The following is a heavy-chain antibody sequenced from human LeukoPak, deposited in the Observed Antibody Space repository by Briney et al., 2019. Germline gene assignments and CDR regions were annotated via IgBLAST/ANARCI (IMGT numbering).Heavy chain of an antibody. D-gene: IGHD4-17*01. CDR1: GGSISSSSYY. CDR3: PRNGTVTVSGTKFNYFDY. CDR2: IYHIGST. V-gene: IGHV4-39*01. Sequence: SETLSLTCTVSGGSISSSSYYWGWIRQPPGKGLEWIGSIYHIGSTHYNPSLKSRLTIFVDTSKNPFSPKVNSVTAADTAVYYCPRNGTVTVSGTKFNYFDYWGQGTLVTVSS. J-gene: IGHJ4*02.